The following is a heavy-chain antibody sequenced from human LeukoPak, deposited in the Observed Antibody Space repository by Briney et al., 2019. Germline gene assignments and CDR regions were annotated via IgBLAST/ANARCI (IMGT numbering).Heavy chain of an antibody. CDR2: IYHSGST. D-gene: IGHD3-3*01. Sequence: SETLSLTCAVSGGSISSGGYYWSWIRQPPGKGLEWIGYIYHSGSTYYNPSLKSRVTISVDRSKNQFSLKLSSVTAADTAVYYCARASVGSGLFDYWGQGTLVTVSS. CDR1: GGSISSGGYY. J-gene: IGHJ4*02. V-gene: IGHV4-30-2*01. CDR3: ARASVGSGLFDY.